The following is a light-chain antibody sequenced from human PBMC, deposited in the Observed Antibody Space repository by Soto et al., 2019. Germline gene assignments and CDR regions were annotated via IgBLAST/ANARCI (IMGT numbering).Light chain of an antibody. CDR3: QQRSKWLT. CDR2: DAS. V-gene: IGKV3-11*01. Sequence: EIVLTQSPATLSLTPGERATLSCRASQSVSSYLAWYQQKPGQAPRLLIYDASNRATGIPARFSGSGSGTDFTLTISSLEPEDSAVYYCQQRSKWLTFGGGTKVEIK. CDR1: QSVSSY. J-gene: IGKJ4*01.